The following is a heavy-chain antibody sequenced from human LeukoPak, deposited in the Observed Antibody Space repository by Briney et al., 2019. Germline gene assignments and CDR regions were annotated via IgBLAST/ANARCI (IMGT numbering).Heavy chain of an antibody. CDR2: INPNSGGT. Sequence: GASVKVSCKASGYTFTSYYMHWVRQAPGQGLEWMGWINPNSGGTNYAQKFQGRVTMTRDTSISTAYMELSRLRSDDTAVYYCARDEKDYYGSGSYYNGYWGQGTLVTVSS. D-gene: IGHD3-10*01. CDR3: ARDEKDYYGSGSYYNGY. CDR1: GYTFTSYY. J-gene: IGHJ4*02. V-gene: IGHV1-2*02.